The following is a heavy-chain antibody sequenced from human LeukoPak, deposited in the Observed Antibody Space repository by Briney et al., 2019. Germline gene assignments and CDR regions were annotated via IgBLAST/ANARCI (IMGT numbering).Heavy chain of an antibody. CDR2: IYYSGST. J-gene: IGHJ6*03. CDR1: GGSFSGYY. D-gene: IGHD1-26*01. Sequence: SETLSLTCAVYGGSFSGYYWSWIRQPPGKGLEWIGYIYYSGSTNYNPSLKTRVTISVDTSKNQFSLKLSSVTAADTAVYYCARGRQWELLRRYYMDVWGKGTTVTVSS. CDR3: ARGRQWELLRRYYMDV. V-gene: IGHV4-59*12.